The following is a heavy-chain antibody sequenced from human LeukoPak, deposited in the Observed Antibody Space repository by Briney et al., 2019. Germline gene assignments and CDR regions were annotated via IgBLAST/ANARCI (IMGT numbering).Heavy chain of an antibody. CDR3: ARGRFYHDSPE. CDR2: ISHDGTEK. CDR1: GFTFTVYW. J-gene: IGHJ4*02. D-gene: IGHD3-22*01. V-gene: IGHV3-7*01. Sequence: GGSLRLSCKASGFTFTVYWMTWVRQAPGKGLEWVANISHDGTEKYYVDSVKGRFTISRENAKNSLFLQMSSLRAEDTAVYYCARGRFYHDSPEWGQGTLVTVSS.